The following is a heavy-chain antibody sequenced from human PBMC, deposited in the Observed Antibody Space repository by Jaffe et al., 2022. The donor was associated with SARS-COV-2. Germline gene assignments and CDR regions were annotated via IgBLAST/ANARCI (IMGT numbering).Heavy chain of an antibody. J-gene: IGHJ4*02. Sequence: QVQLVESGGGVVQPGRSLRLSCAASGFTFSSYGMHWVRQAPGKGLEWVAVISYDGSNKYYADSVKGRFTISRDNSKNTLYLQMNSLRAEDTAVYYCAKRGFENWGQGTLVTVSS. CDR1: GFTFSSYG. CDR3: AKRGFEN. CDR2: ISYDGSNK. D-gene: IGHD3-10*01. V-gene: IGHV3-30*18.